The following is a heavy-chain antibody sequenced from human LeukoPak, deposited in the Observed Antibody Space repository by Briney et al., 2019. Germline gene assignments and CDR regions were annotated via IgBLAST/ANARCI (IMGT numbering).Heavy chain of an antibody. CDR1: GGSISGGGYS. J-gene: IGHJ4*02. V-gene: IGHV4-30-2*01. CDR2: IYHSGST. D-gene: IGHD2-15*01. CDR3: ARAKSTYCSGGSCYSPYFDY. Sequence: SQTLSLTCAVSGGSISGGGYSWSWIRQPPGKGLEWIGYIYHSGSTYYNPSLKSRVTISVDRSKNQFSLKLSSVTAADTAVYYCARAKSTYCSGGSCYSPYFDYWGQGTLVTVSS.